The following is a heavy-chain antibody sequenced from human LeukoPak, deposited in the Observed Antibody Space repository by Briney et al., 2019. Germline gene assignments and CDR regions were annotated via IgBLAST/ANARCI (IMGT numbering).Heavy chain of an antibody. CDR1: GGSISSGGYY. CDR3: ARVIWGYGYADY. D-gene: IGHD5-18*01. J-gene: IGHJ4*02. Sequence: SETLSLTCTVSGGSISSGGYYWGWIRQPPGKGLEWIGYIYYSGSTNYNPSLKSRVTISVDTSKNQFSLKLSSVTAADTAVYYCARVIWGYGYADYWGQGTLVTVSS. CDR2: IYYSGST. V-gene: IGHV4-61*08.